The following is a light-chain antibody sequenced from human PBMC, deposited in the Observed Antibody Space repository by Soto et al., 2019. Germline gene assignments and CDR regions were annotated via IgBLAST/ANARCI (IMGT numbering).Light chain of an antibody. CDR1: SSDIGSYDY. CDR2: DVT. V-gene: IGLV2-14*01. CDR3: SSYTTPVALGVV. J-gene: IGLJ2*01. Sequence: QSSLTQPASVSGSPGQSITISCAGTSSDIGSYDYVCWFQQHPGKAPKLMIYDVTSRPSGVSNRFSGPKSGNTASLTISGLQAEDEADYYCSSYTTPVALGVVFGGGTKLTVL.